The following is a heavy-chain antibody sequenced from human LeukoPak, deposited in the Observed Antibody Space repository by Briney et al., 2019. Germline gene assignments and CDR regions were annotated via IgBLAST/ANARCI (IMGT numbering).Heavy chain of an antibody. CDR1: GGSISSSSYY. J-gene: IGHJ6*03. Sequence: LSLTCTVSGGSISSSSYYWGWVRQAPGKGLEWVLHISTSGNIIHYADSVKGRFTISRDNAKNSLYLQMNSLRAEDTALYFCARDATTEIGTVYMDVWGKGTTVTISS. D-gene: IGHD1-1*01. CDR3: ARDATTEIGTVYMDV. V-gene: IGHV3-11*04. CDR2: ISTSGNII.